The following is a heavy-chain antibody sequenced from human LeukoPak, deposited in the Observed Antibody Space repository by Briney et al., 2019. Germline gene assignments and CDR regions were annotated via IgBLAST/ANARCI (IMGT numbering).Heavy chain of an antibody. J-gene: IGHJ4*02. CDR2: IRSKAYGGTT. CDR1: GFAFGDYG. V-gene: IGHV3-49*04. D-gene: IGHD2-2*01. Sequence: GSLRLSCSASGFAFGDYGRNWVRQAPGKGLEWVGYIRSKAYGGTTEYAASVKGRLSISRHDSESIAYLQMNSLKTEDTAVYYCGRGYHLDYWGQGTLVTVSS. CDR3: GRGYHLDY.